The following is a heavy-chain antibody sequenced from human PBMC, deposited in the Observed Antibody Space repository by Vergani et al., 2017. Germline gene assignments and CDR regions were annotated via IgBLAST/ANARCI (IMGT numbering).Heavy chain of an antibody. V-gene: IGHV4-39*01. CDR2: IYNSGNG. Sequence: QMQLQESGPGLVKASETLSLTCTVSGDSIISRSYYWGWIRRPPGKGLEWIGSIYNSGNGDSGSSLKSRVTISADTSKNQFSLRLTSVTAADTAVYYCASGKYYSDSTSHFRGRYFDVWGRGTLVTVPS. CDR1: GDSIISRSYY. CDR3: ASGKYYSDSTSHFRGRYFDV. J-gene: IGHJ2*01. D-gene: IGHD3-16*01.